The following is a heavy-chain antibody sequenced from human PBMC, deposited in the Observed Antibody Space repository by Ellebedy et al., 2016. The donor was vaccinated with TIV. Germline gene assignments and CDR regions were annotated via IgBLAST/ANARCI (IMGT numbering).Heavy chain of an antibody. CDR3: ARGLRMEAAPPLTTASFGWFGP. CDR1: GGSFSGYY. V-gene: IGHV4-34*01. J-gene: IGHJ5*02. Sequence: SETLSLXXAVYGGSFSGYYWSWIRQPPGKGLEWIGEVDHSGNTNYAPSLKSRVTISVFPSTNQFSLKLNSVTAADTAVYYCARGLRMEAAPPLTTASFGWFGPWGQGTLVTVSS. D-gene: IGHD3-10*01. CDR2: VDHSGNT.